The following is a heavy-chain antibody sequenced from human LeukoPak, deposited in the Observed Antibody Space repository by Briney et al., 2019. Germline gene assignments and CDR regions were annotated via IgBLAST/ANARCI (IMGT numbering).Heavy chain of an antibody. J-gene: IGHJ5*02. CDR3: ARGLPSSTRTYNWFDP. CDR1: RFTFSSYA. V-gene: IGHV3-30*02. Sequence: GGSLRLSCAASRFTFSSYAMSWVRQAPGKGLEWVAFIHYDGGNEYNGDSVKGRFTISRDNSKNTLYLQMNSLRPEDTAVYYCARGLPSSTRTYNWFDPWGPGTLVTVSS. D-gene: IGHD2-2*01. CDR2: IHYDGGNE.